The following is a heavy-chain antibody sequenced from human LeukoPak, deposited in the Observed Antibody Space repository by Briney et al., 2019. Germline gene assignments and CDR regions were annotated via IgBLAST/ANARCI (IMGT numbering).Heavy chain of an antibody. Sequence: GESLKISCKTSGYSFTNFWIGWVRQMPGKGLEWMGIIYPGDSDARYRESFQGQVTISADRSNSTAYLQWSSLKASDTAIYYCAKQFGRFTYGYVDFWGQGTLVTVSS. V-gene: IGHV5-51*01. CDR2: IYPGDSDA. CDR1: GYSFTNFW. CDR3: AKQFGRFTYGYVDF. J-gene: IGHJ4*02. D-gene: IGHD5-18*01.